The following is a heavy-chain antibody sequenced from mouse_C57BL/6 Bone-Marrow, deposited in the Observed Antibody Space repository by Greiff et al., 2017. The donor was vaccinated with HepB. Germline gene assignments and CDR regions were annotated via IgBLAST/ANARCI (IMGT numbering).Heavy chain of an antibody. Sequence: VQLQQSGPELVKPGASVKISCKASGYAFSSSWMNWVKQRPGKGLEWIGRIYPGDGDTNYNGKFKGKATLTADKSSSTAYMQLSSLTSEDSAVYFGARCWDPDYFDYWGQGTTLTVSS. CDR1: GYAFSSSW. V-gene: IGHV1-82*01. CDR2: IYPGDGDT. J-gene: IGHJ2*01. CDR3: ARCWDPDYFDY. D-gene: IGHD4-1*01.